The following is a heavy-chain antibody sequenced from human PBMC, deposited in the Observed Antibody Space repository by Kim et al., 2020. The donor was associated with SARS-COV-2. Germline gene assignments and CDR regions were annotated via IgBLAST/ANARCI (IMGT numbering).Heavy chain of an antibody. V-gene: IGHV3-30-3*01. Sequence: GGSLRLSCAASGFTFSSYAMHWVRQAPGKGLEWVAVISYDGSNKYYADSVKGRFTISRDNSKNTLYLPMNSLRAEDTAVYYCARGNYDFWSGHTDVWGKGTMVTVSS. D-gene: IGHD3-3*01. J-gene: IGHJ6*04. CDR2: ISYDGSNK. CDR1: GFTFSSYA. CDR3: ARGNYDFWSGHTDV.